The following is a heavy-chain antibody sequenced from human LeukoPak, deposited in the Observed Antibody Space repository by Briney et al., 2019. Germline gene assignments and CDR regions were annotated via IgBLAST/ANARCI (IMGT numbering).Heavy chain of an antibody. CDR1: GFTVSSNY. J-gene: IGHJ6*03. CDR2: ISSSSSTI. V-gene: IGHV3-48*01. D-gene: IGHD6-19*01. Sequence: GGSLRLSCAASGFTVSSNYMSWVRQAPGKGLEWVSYISSSSSTIYYADSVKGRFTISRDNAKNSLYLQMNSLRAEDTAVYYCARVFFRSGWPERYMDVWGKGTTVTVSS. CDR3: ARVFFRSGWPERYMDV.